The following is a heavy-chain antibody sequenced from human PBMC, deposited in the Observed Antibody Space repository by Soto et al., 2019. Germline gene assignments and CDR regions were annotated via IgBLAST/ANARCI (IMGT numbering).Heavy chain of an antibody. CDR2: IKSKTDGGTT. V-gene: IGHV3-15*07. Sequence: EVQLVESGGGLVKPGGSLSLSCAVSGFTFDKVWMNWVRQAPGKGLEWVGRIKSKTDGGTTDYAAPVKVTFTISRDDSTNMLYLQMNSLKTEDTGMYFCTTGRDDLLYWGQGTLVTVSS. J-gene: IGHJ4*02. D-gene: IGHD1-26*01. CDR1: GFTFDKVW. CDR3: TTGRDDLLY.